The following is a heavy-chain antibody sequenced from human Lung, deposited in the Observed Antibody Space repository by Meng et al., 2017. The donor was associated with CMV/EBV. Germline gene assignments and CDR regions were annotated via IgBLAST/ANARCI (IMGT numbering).Heavy chain of an antibody. J-gene: IGHJ4*02. Sequence: QVHVLQAGAEGKKPGGSVRVSCEASGYTFASYGISWLRQAPGQGLEWRGWFVNNVDTYSAQKFQGRVTMTTDTHTSTAFMELRSLRSDDTAVYYCARGTPGRSYSDYWGQGTLVTVSS. CDR1: GYTFASYG. CDR3: ARGTPGRSYSDY. D-gene: IGHD3-10*01. CDR2: FVNNVDT. V-gene: IGHV1-18*01.